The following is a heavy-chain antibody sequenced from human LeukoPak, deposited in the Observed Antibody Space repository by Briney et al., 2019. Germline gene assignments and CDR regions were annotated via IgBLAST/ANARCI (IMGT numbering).Heavy chain of an antibody. CDR3: ARGKNYYDSSGNWFDS. CDR1: GFTVSSNY. D-gene: IGHD3-22*01. Sequence: GGSLRLSCAASGFTVSSNYMSWVRQAPGKGLEWVSVIYSGGSTYYADSVKGRFTTSRDNSKNTLYLQMNSLRAEDTAVYYCARGKNYYDSSGNWFDSWGQGTLVTVSS. V-gene: IGHV3-66*02. J-gene: IGHJ5*01. CDR2: IYSGGST.